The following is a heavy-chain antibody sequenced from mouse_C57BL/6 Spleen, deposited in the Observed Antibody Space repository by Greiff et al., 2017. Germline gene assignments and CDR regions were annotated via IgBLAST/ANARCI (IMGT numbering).Heavy chain of an antibody. Sequence: VQLQQPGAELVKPGASVKLSCKASGYTFTSYWMHWVKQRPGQGLEWIGMIHPNSGSTNYNEKFKSKATLTVDKSSSTAYMQLSSLTSEDSAVYYCANYYGSSYEAGFAYWGQGTLVTVSA. J-gene: IGHJ3*01. CDR3: ANYYGSSYEAGFAY. D-gene: IGHD1-1*01. CDR1: GYTFTSYW. CDR2: IHPNSGST. V-gene: IGHV1-64*01.